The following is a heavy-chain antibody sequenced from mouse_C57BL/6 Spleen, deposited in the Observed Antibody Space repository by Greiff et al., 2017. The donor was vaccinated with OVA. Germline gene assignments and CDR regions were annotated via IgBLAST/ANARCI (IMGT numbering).Heavy chain of an antibody. V-gene: IGHV2-6*01. CDR2: IWGVGST. D-gene: IGHD2-4*01. Sequence: QVQLQQSGPGLVAPSQSLSITCTVSGFSLTSYGVDWVRQSPGKGLEWLGVIWGVGSTNYNSALKSRLSISKDNSKSQVFLKMNSLQTDDTAMYYCATHDYEEGYYAMDYWGQGTSVTVSS. CDR1: GFSLTSYG. J-gene: IGHJ4*01. CDR3: ATHDYEEGYYAMDY.